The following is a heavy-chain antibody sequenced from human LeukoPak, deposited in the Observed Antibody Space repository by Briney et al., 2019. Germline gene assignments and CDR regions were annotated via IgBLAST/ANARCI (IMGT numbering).Heavy chain of an antibody. CDR3: ARLRALFGELSSIDY. D-gene: IGHD3-10*01. CDR1: GGSISSSSYY. CDR2: IYYSGST. Sequence: SETLSLPCTVSGGSISSSSYYWGWIRQPPGKGLEWIGSIYYSGSTYYNPSLKSRVTISVDTSKNQFSLKLSSVTAADTAVYYCARLRALFGELSSIDYWGQGTLVTVSS. J-gene: IGHJ4*02. V-gene: IGHV4-39*01.